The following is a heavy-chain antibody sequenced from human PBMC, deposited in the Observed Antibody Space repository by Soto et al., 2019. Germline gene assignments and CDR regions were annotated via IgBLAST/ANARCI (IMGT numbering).Heavy chain of an antibody. J-gene: IGHJ4*02. CDR1: GFNFSTYW. Sequence: PGGSLRLSCEISGFNFSTYWMHWVRQAPGKGVIWVSRINSDGTTTDYADSVTGRFTISRDNGKKTVYLEMKSLRADDTAVYYCRRGGGGRFYGGFDNWGQGTLVTVSS. V-gene: IGHV3-74*01. D-gene: IGHD1-26*01. CDR3: RRGGGGRFYGGFDN. CDR2: INSDGTTT.